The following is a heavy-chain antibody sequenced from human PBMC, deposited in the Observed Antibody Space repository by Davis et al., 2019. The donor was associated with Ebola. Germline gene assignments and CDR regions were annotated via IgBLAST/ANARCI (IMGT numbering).Heavy chain of an antibody. V-gene: IGHV4-59*01. Sequence: MPSETLSLTCTVSGDSISSYYWSWIRQPPGKGLEWIGYIYYSGSTNYNPSLKSRVTISVDTSKNQFSLKLSSVIAADTAVYYCARTTLPDPPSHYYFFMDVWGKGTTVTVSS. CDR3: ARTTLPDPPSHYYFFMDV. D-gene: IGHD1-1*01. J-gene: IGHJ6*03. CDR2: IYYSGST. CDR1: GDSISSYY.